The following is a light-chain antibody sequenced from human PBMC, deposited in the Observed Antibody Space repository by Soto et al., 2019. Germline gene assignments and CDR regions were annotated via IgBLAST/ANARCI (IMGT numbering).Light chain of an antibody. CDR1: QGISSW. CDR3: QEASRIPIT. J-gene: IGKJ5*01. CDR2: AAS. V-gene: IGKV1-12*01. Sequence: DIQMTQSPSSVSASVGDRVTITCRASQGISSWLAWYQQKPGKAPKLLIYAASTLQSGVPSRFSGSGSGTDLTLTISSLQPEDFGTYYCQEASRIPITFGQGTRLEIK.